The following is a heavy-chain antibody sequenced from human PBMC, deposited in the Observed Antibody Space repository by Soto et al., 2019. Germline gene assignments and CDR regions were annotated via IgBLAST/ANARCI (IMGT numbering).Heavy chain of an antibody. CDR1: GGSISSGDYY. D-gene: IGHD3-22*01. CDR2: IYYTGTT. CDR3: ARDYGSSGYDACDI. Sequence: QVQLQESGPGLVKPSQTLSLTCTVSGGSISSGDYYWSWIRQHPGKGLEFIGYIYYTGTTYYNPSLKSRITIPVDTSKNQFSLKLSSVTAADTAVYYCARDYGSSGYDACDIWGQGTMVTVAS. V-gene: IGHV4-31*03. J-gene: IGHJ3*02.